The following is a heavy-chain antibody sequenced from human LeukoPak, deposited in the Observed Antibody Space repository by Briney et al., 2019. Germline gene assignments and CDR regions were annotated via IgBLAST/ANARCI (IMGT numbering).Heavy chain of an antibody. CDR2: INHSGST. CDR3: ARGRRTKPNSYGYGRGYYYYGMDV. Sequence: SETLSLTCAVYGGSFSGYYGSWIRQPPGKGLEWIGEINHSGSTNYNPSLKSRVTISVDTSKNQFSLKLSSVTAAGTAVYYCARGRRTKPNSYGYGRGYYYYGMDVWGQGTTVTVSS. CDR1: GGSFSGYY. V-gene: IGHV4-34*01. J-gene: IGHJ6*02. D-gene: IGHD5-18*01.